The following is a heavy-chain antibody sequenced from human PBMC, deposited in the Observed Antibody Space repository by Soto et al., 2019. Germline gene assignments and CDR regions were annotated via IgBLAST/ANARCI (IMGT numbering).Heavy chain of an antibody. V-gene: IGHV1-18*01. D-gene: IGHD1-1*01. CDR3: ARGRYGDY. CDR1: GYAFTTYG. Sequence: QVHLVQSGAEVKKPGASVKVSCKGSGYAFTTYGITWVRQAPGQGLEWMGWISAHNGNTNYAQKLQGRVTVTRDTTTSTAYMELRSLRSDDAAVYYCARGRYGDYWGQGALVTVSS. CDR2: ISAHNGNT. J-gene: IGHJ4*02.